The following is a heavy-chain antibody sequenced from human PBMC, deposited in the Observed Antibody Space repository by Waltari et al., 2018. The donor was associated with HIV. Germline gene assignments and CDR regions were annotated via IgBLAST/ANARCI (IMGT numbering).Heavy chain of an antibody. CDR2: ISAYNGNT. Sequence: QAQLAQSGAEVKKPGASVKVSCKASGSTFTSYGISWVRQAPGQGLEWLGWISAYNGNTNYAQKIQGRVTMTTDTSTSTAYMELRSLRSDDTAVYYCARVGCSSASCYSGWFDPWGQGTLVTVSS. CDR1: GSTFTSYG. D-gene: IGHD2-2*01. V-gene: IGHV1-18*01. CDR3: ARVGCSSASCYSGWFDP. J-gene: IGHJ5*02.